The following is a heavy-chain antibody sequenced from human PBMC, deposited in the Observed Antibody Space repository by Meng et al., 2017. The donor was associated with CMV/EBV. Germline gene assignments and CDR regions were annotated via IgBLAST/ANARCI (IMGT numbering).Heavy chain of an antibody. J-gene: IGHJ4*02. D-gene: IGHD3-22*01. CDR3: ARERGDDSGYNFDS. Sequence: LQYSGPGLVILSRPLSVACSGPGGCFSGFFVTWIRQPAGKGLDWIGRIYSTGGTNYNPSFESRVTISLDGSNNQFSLKLNSVTAADTAIYYCARERGDDSGYNFDSWGQGTLVTVSS. V-gene: IGHV4-4*07. CDR1: GGCFSGFF. CDR2: IYSTGGT.